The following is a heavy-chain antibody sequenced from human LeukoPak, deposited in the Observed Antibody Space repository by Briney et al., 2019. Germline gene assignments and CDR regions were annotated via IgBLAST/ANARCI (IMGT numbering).Heavy chain of an antibody. CDR2: IYYSGST. J-gene: IGHJ4*02. V-gene: IGHV4-59*01. Sequence: SETLSLTCTVSGGSISSYYWSWIRQPPGKGLEWIGYIYYSGSTNYNPSLKSRVTISVDTSKNQFSLKLSSVTAADTAVYYCARDGGATSPGFDYWGQGTLVTVSS. D-gene: IGHD1-26*01. CDR3: ARDGGATSPGFDY. CDR1: GGSISSYY.